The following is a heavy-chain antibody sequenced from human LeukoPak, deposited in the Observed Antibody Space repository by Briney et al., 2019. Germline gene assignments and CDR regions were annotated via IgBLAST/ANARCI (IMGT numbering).Heavy chain of an antibody. J-gene: IGHJ6*02. CDR1: GFTFSTYA. V-gene: IGHV3-7*03. Sequence: GGSLRLSCAASGFTFSTYAMTWVRQVPGRGPEWVANVNRDGSETYYLDSVKGRFTISKDNAKNSLYLQMNSLRAEDTALYHCARNNGMDVWGQGTTVIVSS. CDR2: VNRDGSET. CDR3: ARNNGMDV.